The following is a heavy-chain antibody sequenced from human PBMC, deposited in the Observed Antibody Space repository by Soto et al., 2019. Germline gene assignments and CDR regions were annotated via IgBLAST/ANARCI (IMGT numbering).Heavy chain of an antibody. CDR1: GFTFSDYA. V-gene: IGHV3-23*01. D-gene: IGHD3-10*01. Sequence: PGGSLRLSCAASGFTFSDYAMSWVRQGPGKELEWASGISGVGGSTYYPDSVKGRFTISRDNSKNTVSLQLNNLRAHDTGGYSLPKRGGGRTLVGDFDLWGQGTLVTVSS. CDR2: ISGVGGST. CDR3: PKRGGGRTLVGDFDL. J-gene: IGHJ4*02.